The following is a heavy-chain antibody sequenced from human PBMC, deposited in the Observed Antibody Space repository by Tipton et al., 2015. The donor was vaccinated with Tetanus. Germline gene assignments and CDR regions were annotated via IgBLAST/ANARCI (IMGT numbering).Heavy chain of an antibody. CDR3: ARAAGFLGLTHDF. CDR1: GDSISSYS. J-gene: IGHJ4*02. V-gene: IGHV4-30-2*01. D-gene: IGHD2/OR15-2a*01. CDR2: IYHNGGT. Sequence: GLVKPSETLSLTCTVSGDSISSYSWSWIRQPPGKGLEWIGFIYHNGGTYYNPSLKSRATISVDRSKNQFSLKLDSLTAADTAVYYCARAAGFLGLTHDFWGRGTLVSVSS.